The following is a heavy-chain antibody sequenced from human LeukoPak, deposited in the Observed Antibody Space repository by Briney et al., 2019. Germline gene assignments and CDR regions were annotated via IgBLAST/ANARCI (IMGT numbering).Heavy chain of an antibody. V-gene: IGHV3-66*01. CDR2: IYSGGST. CDR1: GFTVSSNY. CDR3: ARDGGKYFYDSSGYYYDDVYYYMDV. J-gene: IGHJ6*03. Sequence: GESLRLSCAASGFTVSSNYMSWVRQAPGKGLEWVSVIYSGGSTYYADSVKGRFTISRDNSKDTLYLQMNSLRAEDTAVYYCARDGGKYFYDSSGYYYDDVYYYMDVWGKGTTVTISS. D-gene: IGHD3-22*01.